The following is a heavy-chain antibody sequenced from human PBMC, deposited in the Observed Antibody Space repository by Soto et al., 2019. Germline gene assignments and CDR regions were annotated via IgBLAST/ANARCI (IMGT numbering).Heavy chain of an antibody. Sequence: GGSLRLSCAASGFTFSSYAMSWVRQAPGKGLEWVSAISGSGGSTYYADSVKGRFTISRDNSKNTLYLQMNSLRAEDTAVYYCAKDVFIGGITMVRGVINSVDYWGQGTLVTVSS. D-gene: IGHD3-10*01. CDR3: AKDVFIGGITMVRGVINSVDY. J-gene: IGHJ4*02. CDR1: GFTFSSYA. V-gene: IGHV3-23*01. CDR2: ISGSGGST.